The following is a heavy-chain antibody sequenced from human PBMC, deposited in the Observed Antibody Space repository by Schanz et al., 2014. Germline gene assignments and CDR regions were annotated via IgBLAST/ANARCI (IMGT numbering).Heavy chain of an antibody. CDR3: ARQYSGWSRFDP. Sequence: QVQLQESGPGLVKPSETLSLTCSVSGGSIRTYFWAWIRQPPGKGLEWIGFIYYSGSTNYNPSLKGRVPISVDMSKNRFPLTLNSVTAADTGVYYCARQYSGWSRFDPWGQGTTVTVSS. D-gene: IGHD6-19*01. CDR2: IYYSGST. CDR1: GGSIRTYF. V-gene: IGHV4-59*08. J-gene: IGHJ6*02.